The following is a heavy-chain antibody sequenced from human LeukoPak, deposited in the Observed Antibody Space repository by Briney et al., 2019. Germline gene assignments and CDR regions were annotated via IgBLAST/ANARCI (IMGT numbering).Heavy chain of an antibody. CDR2: IKQDGSEK. CDR1: GFTFSSYS. J-gene: IGHJ3*02. Sequence: GGSLRLSCAASGFTFSSYSMNWVRQAPGRGLEWVANIKQDGSEKYYVDSVKGRFTISRDNAKNSLYLQMNSLRAEDTAVYYCARINIVGAHEGMDAFDIWGQGTMVTVSS. V-gene: IGHV3-7*01. CDR3: ARINIVGAHEGMDAFDI. D-gene: IGHD1-26*01.